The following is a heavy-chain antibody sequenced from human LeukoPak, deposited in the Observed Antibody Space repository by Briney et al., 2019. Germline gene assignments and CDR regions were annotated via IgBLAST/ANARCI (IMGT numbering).Heavy chain of an antibody. Sequence: GASVKVSCKASGYTFSSSVISWVRQAPGQGLEWMGWISGNKGNTNYAQKVQGRVTMTTDTSTSTAYMELRSLRSDDTAVYYCARGRAAGTFWLDYWGQGTLVTVSS. D-gene: IGHD6-13*01. CDR1: GYTFSSSV. J-gene: IGHJ4*02. V-gene: IGHV1-18*01. CDR3: ARGRAAGTFWLDY. CDR2: ISGNKGNT.